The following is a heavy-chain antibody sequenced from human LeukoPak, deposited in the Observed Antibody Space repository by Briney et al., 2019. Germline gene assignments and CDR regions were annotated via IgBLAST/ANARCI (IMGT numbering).Heavy chain of an antibody. D-gene: IGHD1-14*01. CDR2: IYYSGST. J-gene: IGHJ6*03. Sequence: SETLSLTCTISGGSLSSYYWSWIRQSPGKGLEWIGYIYYSGSTNYNPSLKSRVTISVDTSKNQFSLKLSSVTAADTAVYYCARASITYYYYYYMGVWGKGTTVTVSS. V-gene: IGHV4-59*01. CDR1: GGSLSSYY. CDR3: ARASITYYYYYYMGV.